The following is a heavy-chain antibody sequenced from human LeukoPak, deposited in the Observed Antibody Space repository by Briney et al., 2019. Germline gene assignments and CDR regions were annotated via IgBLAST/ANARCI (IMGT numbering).Heavy chain of an antibody. V-gene: IGHV4-39*01. CDR1: GGSISSSSYY. J-gene: IGHJ6*02. CDR2: IYYSGST. D-gene: IGHD3-3*01. Sequence: SETLSLTCTVSGGSISSSSYYWGWIRQPPGKGLEWIGSIYYSGSTYYNPSLKSRVTISVDTSKNQFSLKLSSVTAADTAVYYCARLYPPITIFGSDHSMDVWGQGTTVTVSS. CDR3: ARLYPPITIFGSDHSMDV.